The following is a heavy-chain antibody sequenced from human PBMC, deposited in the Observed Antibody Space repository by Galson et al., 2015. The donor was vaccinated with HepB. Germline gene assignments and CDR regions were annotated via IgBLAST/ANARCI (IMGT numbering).Heavy chain of an antibody. Sequence: QSGAEVKKPGESLRISCKGSGYSFTTYWISWVRQMPGKGLEWMGKIDPRDSYTDYSPSFQGHVTISADKSISTVYLQWSSLKASDPAMYYWASHQLVAGAYYYGMDVWGQGTTVTVSS. D-gene: IGHD6-6*01. J-gene: IGHJ6*02. V-gene: IGHV5-10-1*01. CDR1: GYSFTTYW. CDR2: IDPRDSYT. CDR3: ASHQLVAGAYYYGMDV.